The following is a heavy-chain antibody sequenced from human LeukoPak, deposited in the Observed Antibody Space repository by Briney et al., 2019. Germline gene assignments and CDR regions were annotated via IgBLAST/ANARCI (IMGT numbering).Heavy chain of an antibody. CDR2: ISYDGSNK. Sequence: GGSPRLSCAASGFTFSSYAMHWVRQAPGKGLEWVAVISYDGSNKYYADSVKGRFTISRDNSKNTLYLQMNSPRAEDTAVYYCARDGALGYDFWSGYYDAFDIWGQGTMVTVSS. V-gene: IGHV3-30*04. J-gene: IGHJ3*02. D-gene: IGHD3-3*01. CDR3: ARDGALGYDFWSGYYDAFDI. CDR1: GFTFSSYA.